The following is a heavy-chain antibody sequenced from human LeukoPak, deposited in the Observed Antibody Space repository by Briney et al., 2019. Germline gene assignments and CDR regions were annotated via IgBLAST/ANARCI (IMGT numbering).Heavy chain of an antibody. V-gene: IGHV4-39*01. CDR2: IYYSGST. D-gene: IGHD3-3*01. CDR1: GGSISSGSYY. J-gene: IGHJ5*02. CDR3: ARTYYDFWSGYYRWFDP. Sequence: PSETLSLTCTVSGGSISSGSYYWSWIRQPPGKGLEWIGSIYYSGSTYYNPSLKSRVTISVDTSKNQFSLKLSSVTAADTAVYYCARTYYDFWSGYYRWFDPWGQGTLSPSPQ.